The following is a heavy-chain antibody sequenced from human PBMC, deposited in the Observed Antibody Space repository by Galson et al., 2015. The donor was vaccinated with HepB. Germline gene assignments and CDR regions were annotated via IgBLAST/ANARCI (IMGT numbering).Heavy chain of an antibody. CDR1: GYTFTDYY. V-gene: IGHV1-2*06. CDR2: ITPNSGAT. CDR3: ASQAYGHDAFDI. D-gene: IGHD3-10*01. J-gene: IGHJ3*02. Sequence: SVKVSCKASGYTFTDYYMHWVRQAPGQGLEWMGRITPNSGATNYAQKFQGRVTMTRDTSISTAYLDLSRLTSDDTAVYYCASQAYGHDAFDIRGQGTMVTVSS.